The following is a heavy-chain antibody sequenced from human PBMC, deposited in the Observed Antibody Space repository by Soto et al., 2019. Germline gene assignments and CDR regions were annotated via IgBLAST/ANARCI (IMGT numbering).Heavy chain of an antibody. CDR1: GGIITSGGYY. CDR3: VTDSNSRAVGVTLVDY. Sequence: PSETLSLTCTVSGGIITSGGYYWSWLRQRPGKGLEWIGCVYHSGTSHSNPSLEGRVSLSVDTSRNHFSLSLRSVTAADTAVYYCVTDSNSRAVGVTLVDYWGQGTLVTVSS. D-gene: IGHD1-26*01. CDR2: VYHSGTS. J-gene: IGHJ4*02. V-gene: IGHV4-31*03.